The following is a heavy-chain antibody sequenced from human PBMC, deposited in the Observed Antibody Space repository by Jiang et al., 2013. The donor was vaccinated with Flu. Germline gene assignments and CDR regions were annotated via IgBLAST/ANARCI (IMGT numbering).Heavy chain of an antibody. V-gene: IGHV1-69*01. Sequence: SGAEVKKPGSSIKVSCKASGGTITSHVFSWLRQAPGQGLEWMGGIIPFFRTTNYAQNFRDRVTITADESTSTVYMELSSLRSDDTAVYYCARDSSSEAYSPILYYFD. CDR2: IIPFFRTT. J-gene: IGHJ4*01. D-gene: IGHD2-15*01. CDR3: ARDSSSEAYSPILYYFD. CDR1: GGTITSHV.